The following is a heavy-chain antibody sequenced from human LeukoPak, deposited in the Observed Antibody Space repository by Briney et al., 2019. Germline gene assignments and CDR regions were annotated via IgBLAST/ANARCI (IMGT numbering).Heavy chain of an antibody. Sequence: SETLSLTCAVYGGSFSGYYWSWIRQPPGKGLGWIGEINHSGSTNYNPSLKSRVTISVGTSKNQFSLKLSSVTAADTAVYYCARGPELYYYYMDVWGKGTTVTVSS. CDR2: INHSGST. CDR3: ARGPELYYYYMDV. V-gene: IGHV4-34*01. J-gene: IGHJ6*03. D-gene: IGHD1-14*01. CDR1: GGSFSGYY.